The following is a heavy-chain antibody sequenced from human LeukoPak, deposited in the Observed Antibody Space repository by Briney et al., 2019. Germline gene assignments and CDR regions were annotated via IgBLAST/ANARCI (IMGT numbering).Heavy chain of an antibody. CDR2: IIPIFGTA. CDR1: GGTFSSYA. D-gene: IGHD3-10*01. V-gene: IGHV1-69*01. Sequence: GASVKVSCKASGGTFSSYAISWVRQAPGQGLEWMGGIIPIFGTANYAQKFQGRVTITADESTSTAYMELSSLRSEDTAVYYCARGVRSYYYGSGSHNYYYYYYMDVWGKGTTVTISS. CDR3: ARGVRSYYYGSGSHNYYYYYYMDV. J-gene: IGHJ6*03.